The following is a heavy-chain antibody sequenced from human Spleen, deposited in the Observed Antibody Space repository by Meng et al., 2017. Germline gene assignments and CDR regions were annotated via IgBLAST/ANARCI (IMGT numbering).Heavy chain of an antibody. Sequence: QVQLVQSGAEVKKPGASVKVSCKASGYTFTSYAMYWVRQAPGQRLEWMGWINAGNGNTKYSQKFQARVSITRDTSATTAYMELRRLRSEDTGVYYCARASNYYESSGFSDYWGQGTLVTVSS. V-gene: IGHV1-3*01. CDR3: ARASNYYESSGFSDY. CDR2: INAGNGNT. CDR1: GYTFTSYA. D-gene: IGHD3-22*01. J-gene: IGHJ4*02.